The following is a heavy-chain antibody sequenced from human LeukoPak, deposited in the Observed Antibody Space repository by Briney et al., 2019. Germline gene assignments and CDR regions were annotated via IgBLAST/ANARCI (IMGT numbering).Heavy chain of an antibody. J-gene: IGHJ4*02. CDR2: ISAYNGNT. Sequence: ASVKVSCKASGYTFTSYGISWVRQPPGQGLEWMGWISAYNGNTNYEHKLQDRVTMTTETSTSKDYMELRSLRSGDTAVYYCARAPDDYGDYYWGQGTLVTVSS. D-gene: IGHD4-17*01. CDR3: ARAPDDYGDYY. CDR1: GYTFTSYG. V-gene: IGHV1-18*01.